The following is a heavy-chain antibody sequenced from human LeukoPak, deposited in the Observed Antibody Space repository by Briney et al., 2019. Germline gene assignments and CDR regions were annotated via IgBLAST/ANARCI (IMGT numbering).Heavy chain of an antibody. CDR1: GFTFSTYF. Sequence: GGSLRLSCAASGFTFSTYFMSWVRQAPGAGLEWVSSISGSGGSTYYADSVKGRFTISRDSSKNTVYLEMNSLRAEDRAVYYCAKLYYYDNTGYVFDCWGQGTLVTVSS. V-gene: IGHV3-23*01. CDR3: AKLYYYDNTGYVFDC. J-gene: IGHJ4*02. CDR2: ISGSGGST. D-gene: IGHD3-22*01.